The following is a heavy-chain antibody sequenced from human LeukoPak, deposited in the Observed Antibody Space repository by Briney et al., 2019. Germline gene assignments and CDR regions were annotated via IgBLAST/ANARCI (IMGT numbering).Heavy chain of an antibody. CDR3: ARDSTTVTTFDY. CDR2: ISAYNGNT. CDR1: GYTFTSYG. V-gene: IGHV1-18*01. D-gene: IGHD4-17*01. Sequence: ASVKVSSKASGYTFTSYGISWVRQAPGQGLEWMGWISAYNGNTNYAQKLQGRVTMTTDTSTSTAYMELRSLRSDDTAVYYCARDSTTVTTFDYWGQGTLVTVSS. J-gene: IGHJ4*02.